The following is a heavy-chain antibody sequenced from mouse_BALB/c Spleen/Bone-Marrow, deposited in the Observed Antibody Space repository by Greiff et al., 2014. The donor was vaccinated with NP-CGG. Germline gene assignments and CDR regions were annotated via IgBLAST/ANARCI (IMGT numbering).Heavy chain of an antibody. CDR3: RRSAGTGFAY. CDR2: INPSNGGT. D-gene: IGHD3-3*01. Sequence: QVQLQQPGTELVKPGASVKLSCKASGYTFTSYYMFWVKQRPGQGLEWIGEINPSNGGTVFNEKFKSKVTLTVDKSSSTAYIQLSGLTSEDSAVYYCRRSAGTGFAYWGQGTLVTVS. J-gene: IGHJ3*01. CDR1: GYTFTSYY. V-gene: IGHV1-53*01.